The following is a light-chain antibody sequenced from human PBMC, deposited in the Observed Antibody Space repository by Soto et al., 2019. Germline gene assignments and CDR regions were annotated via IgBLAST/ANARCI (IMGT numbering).Light chain of an antibody. V-gene: IGKV3-20*01. J-gene: IGKJ1*01. Sequence: EIVLTQSPGTLSLSPGEGATLSCRASQSVSSSYLAWYQQKPGQAPRLLIYGASSRATGIPDRFSGGGSGTDFTLTISSLEPEDFAVYYCQQYDNSPWTFGQGTKVEMK. CDR1: QSVSSSY. CDR3: QQYDNSPWT. CDR2: GAS.